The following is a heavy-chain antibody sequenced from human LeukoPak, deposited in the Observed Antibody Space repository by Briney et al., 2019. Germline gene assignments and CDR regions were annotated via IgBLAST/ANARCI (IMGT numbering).Heavy chain of an antibody. V-gene: IGHV4-34*01. CDR2: INHSGST. CDR1: GGSFSGYY. CDR3: ARGQSRSRVAARRRPHDY. J-gene: IGHJ4*02. D-gene: IGHD6-6*01. Sequence: TSETLSLTCAVYGGSFSGYYWSWIRQPPGKGLEWIGEINHSGSTNYNPSLKSRVTISVDTSKNQFSLKLSSVTAADTAVYYCARGQSRSRVAARRRPHDYWGQGTLVTVSS.